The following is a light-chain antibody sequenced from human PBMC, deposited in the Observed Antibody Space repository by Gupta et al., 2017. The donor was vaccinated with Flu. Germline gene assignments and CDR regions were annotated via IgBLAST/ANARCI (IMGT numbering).Light chain of an antibody. CDR1: SSNIGDKY. J-gene: IGLJ3*02. CDR3: GTWDTSLSAAV. Sequence: QSVLTQPPSVSAAPGQKVTISCSGSSSNIGDKYVSWYKKLPGAAPKLLIYEDSKRPSGIPDRVSGSKSGTSATLGITGLQTGDEADYYCGTWDTSLSAAVFGGGTKLTV. V-gene: IGLV1-51*02. CDR2: EDS.